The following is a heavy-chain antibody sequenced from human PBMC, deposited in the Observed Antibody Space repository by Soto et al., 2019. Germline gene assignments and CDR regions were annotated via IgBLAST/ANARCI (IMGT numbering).Heavy chain of an antibody. J-gene: IGHJ3*02. D-gene: IGHD3-10*01. CDR1: GFRFSSYW. CDR2: IKQDGSEK. V-gene: IGHV3-7*01. Sequence: PGGSLSLSCAASGFRFSSYWMSWVRQAPGKGLEWVANIKQDGSEKDYVGSVKGRFTISRDNADNSLYLQMNSLRAEDTAVYYCAREGSRTFDSWGQGTKVTVSS. CDR3: AREGSRTFDS.